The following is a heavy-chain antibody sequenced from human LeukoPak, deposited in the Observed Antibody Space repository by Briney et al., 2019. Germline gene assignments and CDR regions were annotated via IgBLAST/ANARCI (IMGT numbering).Heavy chain of an antibody. V-gene: IGHV4-34*01. J-gene: IGHJ3*01. CDR3: ARGGDKVEMATISAFDV. Sequence: SETLSLTCAVYGGSFSGYYWSWIRQPPGKGLEWIGEINHSGSTNYNPSLKSRVTISVDTSKNQFSLKLSPVTAADTAVYYCARGGDKVEMATISAFDVWGQGTMVTVSS. D-gene: IGHD5-24*01. CDR1: GGSFSGYY. CDR2: INHSGST.